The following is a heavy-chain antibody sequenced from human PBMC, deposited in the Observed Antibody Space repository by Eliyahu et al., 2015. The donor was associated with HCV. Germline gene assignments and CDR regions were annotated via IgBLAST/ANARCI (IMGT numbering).Heavy chain of an antibody. CDR2: ISSSGNSI. V-gene: IGHV3-11*01. CDR1: GFTFSDYF. CDR3: AREGSSGFDFSFDY. D-gene: IGHD5-12*01. J-gene: IGHJ4*02. Sequence: QVQLVESGGGLVKPGGSLRLSCAASGFTFSDYFMXWIRQAPGKGLEWVSYISSSGNSIYXXDSVKGRFTISRDNARNSLYLQMNSLRAEDTAVYYCAREGSSGFDFSFDYWGQGTPVTVSS.